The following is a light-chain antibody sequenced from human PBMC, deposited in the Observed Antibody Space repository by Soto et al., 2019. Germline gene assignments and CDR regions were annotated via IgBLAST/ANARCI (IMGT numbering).Light chain of an antibody. CDR3: QQYSSSPLT. V-gene: IGKV3-20*01. CDR1: QSVSNK. Sequence: EIVLTQSPATLSVSPGERVTLSCRASQSVSNKLAWYQQKPGQAPRLLISGASTRATGIPDRFSGSGSGTDFTLTISRLEPEDFAVYYCQQYSSSPLTFGGGTKVDIK. CDR2: GAS. J-gene: IGKJ4*01.